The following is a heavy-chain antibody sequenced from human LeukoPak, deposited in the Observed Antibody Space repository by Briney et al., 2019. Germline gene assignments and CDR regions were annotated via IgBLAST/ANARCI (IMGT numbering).Heavy chain of an antibody. CDR3: ASLSIVARRGRVFDY. V-gene: IGHV4-39*07. CDR1: GGSISSSTYY. Sequence: TSETLSLTCTVSGGSISSSTYYWGWIRQPPGKGLEWIGSIYYNGSTYYNPSLKSRVTISVDTSKNQFSLKLSSVTAADTAVYYCASLSIVARRGRVFDYWGQGTLVTVSS. D-gene: IGHD5-12*01. CDR2: IYYNGST. J-gene: IGHJ4*02.